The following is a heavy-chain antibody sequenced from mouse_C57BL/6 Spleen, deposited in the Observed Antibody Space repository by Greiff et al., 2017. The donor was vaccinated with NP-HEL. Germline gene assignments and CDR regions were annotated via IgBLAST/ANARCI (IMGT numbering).Heavy chain of an antibody. D-gene: IGHD2-4*01. V-gene: IGHV5-4*01. J-gene: IGHJ4*01. CDR2: ISDGGSYT. CDR1: GFTFSSYA. Sequence: DVQLQESGGGLVKPGGSLKLSCAASGFTFSSYAMSWVRQTPEKRLEWVATISDGGSYTYYPDNVKGRFTISRDNAKNNLYLQMSHLKSEDTAMYYCARDYDYDYYAMDYWGQGTSVTVSS. CDR3: ARDYDYDYYAMDY.